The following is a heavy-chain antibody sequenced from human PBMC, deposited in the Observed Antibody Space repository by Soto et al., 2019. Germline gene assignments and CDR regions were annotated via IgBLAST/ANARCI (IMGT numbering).Heavy chain of an antibody. CDR3: AREGVTRPSRYYYYYMDV. J-gene: IGHJ6*03. CDR1: GFTVSSNY. D-gene: IGHD4-17*01. CDR2: IYSGGST. V-gene: IGHV3-53*04. Sequence: GGSLRLSCAASGFTVSSNYMSWVRQAPGKGLEWVSVIYSGGSTYYADSVKGRFTISRHNSKNTLYLQMNSLRAEDTAVYYCAREGVTRPSRYYYYYMDVWGKGTTVTVSS.